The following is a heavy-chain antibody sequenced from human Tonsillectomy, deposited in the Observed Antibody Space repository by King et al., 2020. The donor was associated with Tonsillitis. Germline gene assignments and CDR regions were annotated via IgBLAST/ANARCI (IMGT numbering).Heavy chain of an antibody. J-gene: IGHJ3*02. CDR2: ISSSTSYI. CDR1: GFTFSNYS. CDR3: ARDLEDAFDI. V-gene: IGHV3-21*01. Sequence: VQLVESGGGLVKPGGSLRLSGAASGFTFSNYSMNWVRQAPGKGLEWVSSISSSTSYIYYADSVKGRFTISRDNAKNSLYLQMNSLRAEDTAVYYCARDLEDAFDIWGQGTMVTVSS.